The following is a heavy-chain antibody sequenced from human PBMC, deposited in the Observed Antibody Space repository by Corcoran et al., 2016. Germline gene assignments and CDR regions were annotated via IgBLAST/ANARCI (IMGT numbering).Heavy chain of an antibody. CDR1: GYRFTTSW. Sequence: EVQLVQSGAEVEKPGESLKISCQGSGYRFTTSWIAWVRQMPGKGLESMGVIYPGDSDTRYSPSFQGQVTISTDKSISTAYLQWSSLKASDTAMYYCASQTRSGVDVWGQGTPVTVSS. V-gene: IGHV5-51*01. CDR2: IYPGDSDT. D-gene: IGHD2-15*01. J-gene: IGHJ6*02. CDR3: ASQTRSGVDV.